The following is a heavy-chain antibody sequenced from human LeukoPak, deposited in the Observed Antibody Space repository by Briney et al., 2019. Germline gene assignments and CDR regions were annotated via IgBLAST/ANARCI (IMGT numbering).Heavy chain of an antibody. Sequence: NTGGSLRLSCAASGFTFRSYSMNWVRQAPGKGLEWVSSISSSSSYIYYADSVKGRFTISRDNAKNSLYLQMNSLRAEDTAVYYCASEFPYYDILTGSDYGMDVWGQGTTVTVSS. V-gene: IGHV3-21*01. CDR1: GFTFRSYS. J-gene: IGHJ6*02. CDR3: ASEFPYYDILTGSDYGMDV. D-gene: IGHD3-9*01. CDR2: ISSSSSYI.